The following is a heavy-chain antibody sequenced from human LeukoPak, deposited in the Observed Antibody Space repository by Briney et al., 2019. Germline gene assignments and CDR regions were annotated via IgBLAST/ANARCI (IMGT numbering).Heavy chain of an antibody. J-gene: IGHJ5*02. CDR2: IYHSGST. D-gene: IGHD3-3*01. V-gene: IGHV4-38-2*02. CDR3: ARAMGYSDFWSASNWFDP. CDR1: GYSISSGYY. Sequence: SETLSLTCTVSGYSISSGYYWGWIRQPPGKGLEWIGSIYHSGSTYYNPSLKSRVTISIDTSKNQFSLKLSSVTAADTAVYYCARAMGYSDFWSASNWFDPWGQGTLVTVSS.